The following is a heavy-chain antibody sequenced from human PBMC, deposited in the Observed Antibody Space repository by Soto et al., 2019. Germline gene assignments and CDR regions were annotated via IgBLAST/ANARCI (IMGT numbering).Heavy chain of an antibody. J-gene: IGHJ5*02. CDR2: VYYSGST. Sequence: QVQVQESGPGLVKPSETLSLTCTVSGDSITSFYWSWIRQPPGKGLEWIGYVYYSGSTNYNPSLKSRVTISLDTSKNQFSLELRSVTAADTAVYYCARVVAYYGSGSYNNWIDPWGQGTLVTVSS. CDR1: GDSITSFY. D-gene: IGHD3-10*01. CDR3: ARVVAYYGSGSYNNWIDP. V-gene: IGHV4-59*01.